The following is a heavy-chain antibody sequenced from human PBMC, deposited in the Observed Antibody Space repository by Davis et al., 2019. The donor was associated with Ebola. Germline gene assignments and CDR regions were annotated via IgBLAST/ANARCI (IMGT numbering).Heavy chain of an antibody. J-gene: IGHJ4*02. D-gene: IGHD3-22*01. CDR1: GYGFADYW. CDR3: ARQESLYGSIDY. Sequence: GESLKISCKGSGYGFADYWIAWVRQTPGKGLEWMGIIYAGDSDTRYSPSFEGQVTISVDRSITTAYLQWSSLRASDTAIYYCARQESLYGSIDYWGQGALVTVSS. CDR2: IYAGDSDT. V-gene: IGHV5-51*01.